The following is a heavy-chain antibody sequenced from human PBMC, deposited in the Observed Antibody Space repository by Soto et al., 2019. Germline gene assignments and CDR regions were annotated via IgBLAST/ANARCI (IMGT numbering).Heavy chain of an antibody. D-gene: IGHD6-13*01. CDR1: GITFSNAW. V-gene: IGHV3-15*01. CDR3: TTGRYSSWLYIGY. J-gene: IGHJ4*02. CDR2: IKSKIDGGTT. Sequence: EVQLVESGGGLVKPGGSLRVSCAASGITFSNAWMTWVRQAPGKGLEWVGRIKSKIDGGTTDYAVPVKGRITISRDDSKNTLYLQTNSLKTENTAGYSCTTGRYSSWLYIGYWGQGTLVTVSS.